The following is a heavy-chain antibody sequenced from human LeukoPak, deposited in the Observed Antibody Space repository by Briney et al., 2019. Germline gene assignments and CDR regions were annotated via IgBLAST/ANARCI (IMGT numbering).Heavy chain of an antibody. CDR2: INHRGST. V-gene: IGHV4-34*01. CDR1: GGSFSGYY. J-gene: IGHJ4*02. Sequence: SETLSLTCAVYGGSFSGYYWSWIRQPPGKGLEWIGEINHRGSTNYNPSLKSRVTISVDTSKNQFSLKLSSVTAADTAVYYCARHRSSGYSIKVWGAYYFDYWGQGTLVTVSS. D-gene: IGHD3-22*01. CDR3: ARHRSSGYSIKVWGAYYFDY.